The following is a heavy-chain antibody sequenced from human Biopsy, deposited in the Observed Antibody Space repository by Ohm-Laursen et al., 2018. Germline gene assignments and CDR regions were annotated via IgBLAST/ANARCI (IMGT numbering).Heavy chain of an antibody. CDR2: ISWNSDSI. D-gene: IGHD3-22*01. J-gene: IGHJ4*02. CDR1: GFIFDDYA. Sequence: SLRLSCAASGFIFDDYAMHWVRQAPGKGLEWVSGISWNSDSIGYADSVKGRFTISRDTSRNTLYMQMNSLRVEDTALYYCARDAEEFDSSGPRFDYWGQGTLVTVSS. CDR3: ARDAEEFDSSGPRFDY. V-gene: IGHV3-9*01.